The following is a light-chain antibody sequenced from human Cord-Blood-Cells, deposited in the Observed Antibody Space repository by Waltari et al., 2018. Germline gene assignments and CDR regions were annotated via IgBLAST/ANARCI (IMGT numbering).Light chain of an antibody. J-gene: IGLJ1*01. CDR1: ALPKQY. CDR3: QSADSSGTYPYV. Sequence: SYELTQPPSVSVSPGQTARITCSGDALPKQYAYWYQQKPGQAPVLVLYKDSERPSGIPERFSGSSSGKTVTLTISGVQAEDEADYYCQSADSSGTYPYVFGTGTKVTVL. CDR2: KDS. V-gene: IGLV3-25*03.